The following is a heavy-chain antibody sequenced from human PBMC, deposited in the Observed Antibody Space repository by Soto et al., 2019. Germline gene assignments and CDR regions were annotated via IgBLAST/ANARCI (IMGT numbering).Heavy chain of an antibody. J-gene: IGHJ4*02. CDR2: IYSGGNT. CDR1: GFTVSNNY. D-gene: IGHD1-26*01. CDR3: SGGVGDAI. Sequence: PGGSLRLSCAASGFTVSNNYMSWVRQAPGKGLEWVAVIYSGGNTYYADSVKGRFTISRDNAKNSLYLQMNSLRAEDTAVYYCSGGVGDAIWGQGTLVTVSS. V-gene: IGHV3-66*01.